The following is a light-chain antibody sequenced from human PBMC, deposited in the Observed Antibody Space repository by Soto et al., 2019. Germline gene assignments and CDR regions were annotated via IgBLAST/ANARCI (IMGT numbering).Light chain of an antibody. V-gene: IGLV2-23*01. CDR2: EAT. CDR1: SNDVGSYNL. Sequence: QSALIQPASVSGSSGQSITISCTGTSNDVGSYNLVSWFQYHPGKAPKLIIYEATKRPSGVSDRFSGSKSGNTASLTISGLPIEDEADYYCCSYAGRSTLLFGTGTKLTVL. J-gene: IGLJ1*01. CDR3: CSYAGRSTLL.